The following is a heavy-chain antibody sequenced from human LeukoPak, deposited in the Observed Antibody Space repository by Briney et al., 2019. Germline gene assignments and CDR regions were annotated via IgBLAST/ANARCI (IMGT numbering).Heavy chain of an antibody. CDR3: ARGGGSYYDWFDP. CDR2: ISAYNGNT. V-gene: IGHV1-18*01. D-gene: IGHD1-26*01. J-gene: IGHJ5*02. CDR1: GYTLTRYG. Sequence: ASGKDSLKGSGYTLTRYGISGGGQAPGQGGEGMGWISAYNGNTNYAQKLQGRVTMTTDTSTSTAYMELRSLRSDDTAVYYCARGGGSYYDWFDPWGQGTLVTVSS.